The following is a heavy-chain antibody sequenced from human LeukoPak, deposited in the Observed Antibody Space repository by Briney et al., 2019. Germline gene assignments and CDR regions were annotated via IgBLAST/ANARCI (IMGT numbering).Heavy chain of an antibody. CDR3: ATSGGSDISGHTRYYYMDV. V-gene: IGHV1-18*01. Sequence: ASVKVSCKASGYTFTSYGISWVRQAPGQGLEWVGWISAYNGNTNYAQKFQGRVTMTEDTSTDTAYMELSSLRSEDTAVYYCATSGGSDISGHTRYYYMDVWGKGTTVTISS. CDR1: GYTFTSYG. CDR2: ISAYNGNT. D-gene: IGHD1-26*01. J-gene: IGHJ6*03.